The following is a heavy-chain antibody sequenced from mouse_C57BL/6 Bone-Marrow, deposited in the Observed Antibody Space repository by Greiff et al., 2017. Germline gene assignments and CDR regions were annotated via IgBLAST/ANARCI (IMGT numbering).Heavy chain of an antibody. CDR2: IHPNSGST. CDR1: GYTFTSYW. Sequence: QVQLQQPGAELVKPGASVKLSCKASGYTFTSYWMHWVKQRPGQGLEWIGMIHPNSGSTNYNEKFKSKATLTVDKSSSTAYMQISSLTSEDSAVYYCARAYYKGEDYWGQGTSVTVSS. V-gene: IGHV1-64*01. D-gene: IGHD2-12*01. J-gene: IGHJ4*01. CDR3: ARAYYKGEDY.